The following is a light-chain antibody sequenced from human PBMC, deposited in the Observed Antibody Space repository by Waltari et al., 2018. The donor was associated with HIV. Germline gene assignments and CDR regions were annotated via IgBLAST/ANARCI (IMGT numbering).Light chain of an antibody. V-gene: IGLV1-51*01. CDR3: GTWDSSLGGWV. J-gene: IGLJ3*02. Sequence: QSVLTQPPSVSAAPGQKVTISCSGSRANIWRHSVSWYQQPPGAAPKLLIYDNTERPSGIPDRFSGSKSGTSATLGITGLQTGDEADYYCGTWDSSLGGWVFGGGTKLAVL. CDR1: RANIWRHS. CDR2: DNT.